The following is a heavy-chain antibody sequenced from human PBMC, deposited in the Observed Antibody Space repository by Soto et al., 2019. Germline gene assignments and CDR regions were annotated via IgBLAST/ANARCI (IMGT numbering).Heavy chain of an antibody. V-gene: IGHV3-33*01. D-gene: IGHD2-2*01. CDR1: GFTFSSYG. CDR3: ARERVVVVPAAGFDY. CDR2: IWYDGSNK. Sequence: SLRLSCAASGFTFSSYGMHWVRQAPGKGLEWVAVIWYDGSNKYYADSVKGRFTISRDNSKNTLYLQMNSLRAEDTAVYYCARERVVVVPAAGFDYWGQGTLVTVSS. J-gene: IGHJ4*02.